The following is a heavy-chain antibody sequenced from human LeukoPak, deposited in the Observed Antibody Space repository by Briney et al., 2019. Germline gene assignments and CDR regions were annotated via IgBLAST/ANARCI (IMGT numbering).Heavy chain of an antibody. CDR3: AKDNGGYYYDSSGYR. Sequence: GGSLRLSCAASGFTLSSYAMSWVRQAPGKGLEWVSAISGSGGSTYYADSVKGRFTISRDNSKNTLYLQMNSLRAEDTAVYYCAKDNGGYYYDSSGYRWGQGTLVTVSS. CDR2: ISGSGGST. CDR1: GFTLSSYA. D-gene: IGHD3-22*01. J-gene: IGHJ5*02. V-gene: IGHV3-23*01.